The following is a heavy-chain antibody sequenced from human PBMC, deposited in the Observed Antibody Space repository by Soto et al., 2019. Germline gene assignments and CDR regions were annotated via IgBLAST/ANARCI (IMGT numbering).Heavy chain of an antibody. CDR3: ARDSTYYDFWRGHYYYGMDV. D-gene: IGHD3-3*01. CDR1: GGSISSGDYY. CDR2: IYYSGST. Sequence: QVQLQESGPGLVKPSQTLSLTCTVSGGSISSGDYYWSWIRQPPGKGLEWIGYIYYSGSTYYNPSLKSRVTISVDTSKNQFSLKLSSVTAADTAVYYCARDSTYYDFWRGHYYYGMDVWGQGTTVTVSS. J-gene: IGHJ6*02. V-gene: IGHV4-30-4*01.